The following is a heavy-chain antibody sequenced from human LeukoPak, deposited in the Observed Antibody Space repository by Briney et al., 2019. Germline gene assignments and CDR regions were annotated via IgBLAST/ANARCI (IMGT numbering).Heavy chain of an antibody. V-gene: IGHV1-2*02. Sequence: ASVKVSCKASGYTFTGYYIHWVRQAPGQGLEWMGWINPDSGGTNYAQKFQGRVTITRDTSINTAYMELSRLGSDDTAVYYCARDAPSAYSSSSIFDSWGQGTLVTVSS. D-gene: IGHD6-6*01. J-gene: IGHJ4*02. CDR2: INPDSGGT. CDR1: GYTFTGYY. CDR3: ARDAPSAYSSSSIFDS.